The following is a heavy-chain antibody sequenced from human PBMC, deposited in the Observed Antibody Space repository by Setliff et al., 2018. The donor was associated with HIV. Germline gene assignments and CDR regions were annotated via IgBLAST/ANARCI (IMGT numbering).Heavy chain of an antibody. V-gene: IGHV3-23*01. Sequence: GGSLRLSCAASEFTLSGYSMSWVRQVPGKGLEWVSAIRGSGEMTYYADSVKGRFTISRDNSKNTLYLQMNSLRVEDTAVYYCAKDRSGVCCPGGGFDIWGQGTMVTVSS. CDR3: AKDRSGVCCPGGGFDI. D-gene: IGHD2-21*02. CDR2: IRGSGEMT. J-gene: IGHJ3*02. CDR1: EFTLSGYS.